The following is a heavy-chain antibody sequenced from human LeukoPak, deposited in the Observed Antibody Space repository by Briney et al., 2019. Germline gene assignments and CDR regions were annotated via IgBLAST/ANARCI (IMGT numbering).Heavy chain of an antibody. J-gene: IGHJ3*02. CDR2: IWYDGSKK. CDR1: GFTFSSYG. V-gene: IGHV3-33*01. D-gene: IGHD5-24*01. CDR3: TRENGGDGYRGGTFDI. Sequence: GTSLRLSCAASGFTFSSYGMNWVRQAPGKGLEWVAVIWYDGSKKYYVDSVKGRSTISRDSSKNTVDLQMDSLRAEDTALYYCTRENGGDGYRGGTFDIWGQGTMVTVSS.